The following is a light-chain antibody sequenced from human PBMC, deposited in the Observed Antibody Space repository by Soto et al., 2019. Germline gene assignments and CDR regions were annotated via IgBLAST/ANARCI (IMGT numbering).Light chain of an antibody. CDR1: QSLSSSY. J-gene: IGKJ5*01. CDR2: GAF. CDR3: QQHETLIT. Sequence: EIVLTQSPVTLSLSPGERATLSCRARQSLSSSYFAWYQHKPGQGPRLLIYGAFTRATGIPDRISGSGSGTDFTLTISRMEPEDFAVYYCQQHETLITFGQGTRLEIK. V-gene: IGKV3-20*01.